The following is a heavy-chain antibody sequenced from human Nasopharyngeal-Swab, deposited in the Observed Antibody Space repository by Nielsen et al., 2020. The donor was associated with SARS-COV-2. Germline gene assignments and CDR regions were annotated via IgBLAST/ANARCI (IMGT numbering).Heavy chain of an antibody. V-gene: IGHV3-23*01. CDR3: AKDSGLSGWSGADAFDI. J-gene: IGHJ3*02. CDR1: GFTFSSYA. Sequence: GESLKISCAASGFTFSSYAMGWVRQAPGKGLEWVSAISGSGGSTYYADSVKGRFTISRDNSKNTLYLQMNSLRAEDTAVYYCAKDSGLSGWSGADAFDIWGQGTMFIVSS. CDR2: ISGSGGST. D-gene: IGHD6-19*01.